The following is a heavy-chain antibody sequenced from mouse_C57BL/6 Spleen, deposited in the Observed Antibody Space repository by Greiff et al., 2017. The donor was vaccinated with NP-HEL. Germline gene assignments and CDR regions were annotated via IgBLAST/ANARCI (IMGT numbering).Heavy chain of an antibody. CDR1: GFTFSDYY. Sequence: EVKVVESEGGLVQPGSSMKLSCTASGFTFSDYYMAWVRQVPEKGLEWVANINYDGSSTYYLDSLKSRFIISRDNAKNILYLQMSSLKSEDTATYYCARPLAGWYFDVWGTGTTVTVSS. V-gene: IGHV5-16*01. CDR2: INYDGSST. J-gene: IGHJ1*03. CDR3: ARPLAGWYFDV.